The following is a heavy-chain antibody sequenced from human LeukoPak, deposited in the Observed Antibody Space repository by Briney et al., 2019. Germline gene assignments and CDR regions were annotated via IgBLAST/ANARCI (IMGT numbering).Heavy chain of an antibody. CDR3: ARERTIVGAIDY. V-gene: IGHV3-48*03. D-gene: IGHD1-26*01. J-gene: IGHJ4*02. CDR2: ISSSGSTI. CDR1: GFTFSNYA. Sequence: GGSLRLSCAASGFTFSNYAMNWVRQAPGKGLEWVSYISSSGSTIYYADSVKGRFTISRDNAKNSLYLQMNSLRAEDTAVYYCARERTIVGAIDYWGQGTLVTVSS.